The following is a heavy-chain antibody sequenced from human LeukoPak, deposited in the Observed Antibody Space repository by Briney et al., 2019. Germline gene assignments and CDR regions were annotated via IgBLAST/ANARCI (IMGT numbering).Heavy chain of an antibody. J-gene: IGHJ3*02. D-gene: IGHD2-15*01. CDR3: ARGGCSGGSCAPDAFDI. CDR2: IYYSGST. CDR1: GGSISRYY. Sequence: KASETLSLTCTVSGGSISRYYWSWIRQPPGKGLEWIGYIYYSGSTNYNPSLKSRVTISVDTSKNQFSLKLSSVTAADTAVYYCARGGCSGGSCAPDAFDIWGQGTMATVSS. V-gene: IGHV4-59*01.